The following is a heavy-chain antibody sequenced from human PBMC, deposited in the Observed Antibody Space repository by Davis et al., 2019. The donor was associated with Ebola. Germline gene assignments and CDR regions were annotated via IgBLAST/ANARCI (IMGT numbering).Heavy chain of an antibody. V-gene: IGHV3-9*01. CDR2: ISWNSGSI. J-gene: IGHJ4*02. CDR3: AKVTYYDFWSGYYTPYYFDY. D-gene: IGHD3-3*01. Sequence: PGGSLRLSCAASGFTFADYAMHWVRQAPGKGLEWVSGISWNSGSIGYADSVKGRFTISRDNAKNSLYLQMNSLRAEDTALYYCAKVTYYDFWSGYYTPYYFDYWGQGTLVTVSS. CDR1: GFTFADYA.